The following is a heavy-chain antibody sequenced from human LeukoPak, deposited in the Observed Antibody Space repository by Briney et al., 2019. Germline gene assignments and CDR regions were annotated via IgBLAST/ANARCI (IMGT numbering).Heavy chain of an antibody. CDR2: IYYGGSS. CDR3: ARARRSRPPYYYYYYMDV. Sequence: SETLSLTCTVSGGSISSYYWSWIRQPPGKGLEWIGYIYYGGSSNYNPSLKSRVTMSVDTSKNQFSLKLSSVTAADTAVYYCARARRSRPPYYYYYYMDVWGKGTTVTISS. V-gene: IGHV4-59*12. D-gene: IGHD2-2*01. CDR1: GGSISSYY. J-gene: IGHJ6*03.